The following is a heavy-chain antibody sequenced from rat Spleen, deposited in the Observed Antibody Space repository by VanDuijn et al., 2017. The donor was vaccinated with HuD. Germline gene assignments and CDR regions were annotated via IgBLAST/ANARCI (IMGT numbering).Heavy chain of an antibody. CDR2: SSPSGGST. CDR3: TRDRILRSTGFDH. CDR1: GFSFSNRG. D-gene: IGHD1-6*01. V-gene: IGHV5-19*01. Sequence: EVQLVESGGGLVQPGRSLKLSCAASGFSFSNRGMHWIRQAPTKGLEWVASSSPSGGSTYYRDSVKGRFTISRDNAKSSLYLQMDSLRSEDTATYYCTRDRILRSTGFDHWGQGVMVTVSS. J-gene: IGHJ2*01.